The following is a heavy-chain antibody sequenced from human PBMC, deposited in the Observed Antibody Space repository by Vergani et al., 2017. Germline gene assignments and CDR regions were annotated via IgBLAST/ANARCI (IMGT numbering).Heavy chain of an antibody. Sequence: QVQLQESDPGLVKPSETLSLTCTVSGGSISSYYWSWIRQPPGKGLEWIGYIYYSGSPNYNPSLKSRVTISVDTSKNQFSLKLSSVTAADTAVYYCARDGDSGVGATHWGQGTLVTVSS. CDR1: GGSISSYY. J-gene: IGHJ4*02. CDR2: IYYSGSP. CDR3: ARDGDSGVGATH. V-gene: IGHV4-59*01. D-gene: IGHD1-26*01.